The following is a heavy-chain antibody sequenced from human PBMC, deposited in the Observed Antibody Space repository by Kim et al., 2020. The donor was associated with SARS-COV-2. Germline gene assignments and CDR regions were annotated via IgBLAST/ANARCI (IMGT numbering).Heavy chain of an antibody. J-gene: IGHJ4*02. CDR2: IYYSGST. D-gene: IGHD1-26*01. CDR3: ARHGRDSGAYRGAFDY. Sequence: SETLSLTCSVSGGSINSYYWGWIRQPPGKGLEWIGYIYYSGSTNYNPSLRSRVTFSVDTSKNQISLRLRSVTAADTGVYYCARHGRDSGAYRGAFDYWGRGTRVTVSS. V-gene: IGHV4-59*08. CDR1: GGSINSYY.